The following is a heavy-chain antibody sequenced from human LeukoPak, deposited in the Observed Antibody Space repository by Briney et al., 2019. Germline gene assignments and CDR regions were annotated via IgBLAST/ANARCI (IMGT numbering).Heavy chain of an antibody. CDR2: IYYSGST. CDR3: ASGPKLLYQGHWFDP. D-gene: IGHD2-2*02. Sequence: SETLSLTCTVSGGSISSYYWSWIRQPPGKGLEWIGYIYYSGSTYYNPSLKSRVTISVDTSKNQFSLKLSSVTAADTAVYYCASGPKLLYQGHWFDPWGQGTLVTVSS. J-gene: IGHJ5*02. CDR1: GGSISSYY. V-gene: IGHV4-59*06.